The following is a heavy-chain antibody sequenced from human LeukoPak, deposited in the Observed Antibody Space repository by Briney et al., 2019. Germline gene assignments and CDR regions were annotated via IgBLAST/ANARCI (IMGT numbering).Heavy chain of an antibody. J-gene: IGHJ4*02. Sequence: GGSLRLSCAAYGFTFSRYAMSWVRQAPGKGLEWVSSLSASGGNTYYADSVKGRFTIPRDNSKDTLDLQMNSLRAEDTAIYYCAKDRGSYSDYAVFDFWGQGTLVTVSS. V-gene: IGHV3-23*01. CDR2: LSASGGNT. CDR3: AKDRGSYSDYAVFDF. D-gene: IGHD4-11*01. CDR1: GFTFSRYA.